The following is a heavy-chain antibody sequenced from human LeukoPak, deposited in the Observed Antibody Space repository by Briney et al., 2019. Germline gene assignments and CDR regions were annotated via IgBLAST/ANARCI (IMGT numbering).Heavy chain of an antibody. V-gene: IGHV3-7*03. CDR2: IKQDGSEK. J-gene: IGHJ4*02. CDR1: GFTFSSYW. Sequence: GGSLRLSCAASGFTFSSYWMSWVRQAPGKGLEWVANIKQDGSEKYYVDSVKGRFTISRDNAKNSLYLQMNSLRAEDTAVYYCARIPRRWLQFYFDYWGQGTLVTVSS. D-gene: IGHD5-24*01. CDR3: ARIPRRWLQFYFDY.